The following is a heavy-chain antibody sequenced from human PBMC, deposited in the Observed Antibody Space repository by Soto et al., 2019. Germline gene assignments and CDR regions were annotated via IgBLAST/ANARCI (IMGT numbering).Heavy chain of an antibody. CDR2: ISYDGSNK. CDR1: GFTFSSYA. D-gene: IGHD2-15*01. Sequence: QVQLVESGGGVVQPGRSLRLSCAASGFTFSSYAMHWVRQAPGKGLEWVAVISYDGSNKYYADSVKGRFTISRDNSKNTLYLQMNSRRAEDTAVYYCARVKPYCSGGSCYYFDYWGQGTLVTVSS. V-gene: IGHV3-30-3*01. J-gene: IGHJ4*02. CDR3: ARVKPYCSGGSCYYFDY.